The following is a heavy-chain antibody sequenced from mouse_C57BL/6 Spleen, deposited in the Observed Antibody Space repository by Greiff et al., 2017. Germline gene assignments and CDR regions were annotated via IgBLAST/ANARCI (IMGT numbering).Heavy chain of an antibody. V-gene: IGHV1-69*01. Sequence: QVQLQPPGAELVMPGASVKLSCKASGYTFTSYWMHWVKQRPGQGLEWIGEIDPSDSYTNYNQKFKGKSTLTVDKSSSTAYMQLSSLTSEDSAVYYCARNYYGSSTGYFDVWGTGTTVTVSS. CDR3: ARNYYGSSTGYFDV. D-gene: IGHD1-1*01. CDR1: GYTFTSYW. J-gene: IGHJ1*03. CDR2: IDPSDSYT.